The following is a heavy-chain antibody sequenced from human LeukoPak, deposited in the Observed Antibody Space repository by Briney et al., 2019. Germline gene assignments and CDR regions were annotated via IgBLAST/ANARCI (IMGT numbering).Heavy chain of an antibody. D-gene: IGHD6-19*01. CDR1: GFTVSSNY. CDR3: ARGGSGWYWAFDY. J-gene: IGHJ4*02. CDR2: IHSSGST. V-gene: IGHV3-53*01. Sequence: GGSLRLSCAASGFTVSSNYMSWVRQAPGKGLEWVSVIHSSGSTYYADSVKGRFTISRDSSKNTLYLQTNNLRAEDTAVYYCARGGSGWYWAFDYWGQGTLVTVSS.